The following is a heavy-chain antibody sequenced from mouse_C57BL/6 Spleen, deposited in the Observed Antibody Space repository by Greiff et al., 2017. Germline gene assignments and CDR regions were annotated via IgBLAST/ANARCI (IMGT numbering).Heavy chain of an antibody. CDR3: ARGDSSGYRGMDY. CDR1: GYTFTSYW. D-gene: IGHD3-2*02. CDR2: IDPSDSYT. Sequence: QVQLQQSGAELVMPGASVKLSCKASGYTFTSYWMHWVKQRPGQGLEWIGEIDPSDSYTNYNQKFKGKSTLTVDKSSSTAYMQLSSLTYEDSAVYYCARGDSSGYRGMDYWGQGTSVTVSS. V-gene: IGHV1-69*01. J-gene: IGHJ4*01.